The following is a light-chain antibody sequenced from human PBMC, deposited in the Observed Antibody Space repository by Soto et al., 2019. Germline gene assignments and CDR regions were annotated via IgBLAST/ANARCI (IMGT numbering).Light chain of an antibody. J-gene: IGLJ1*01. CDR1: SSDVGGYNY. Sequence: QSVVTQPASVSGSPGQSITISCTGTSSDVGGYNYVSWYQHHPGKAPKLMIYDVSNRPSGVSNRLSGSKSGNTASLTISGLQPEDEADYYCSSYTTSNTRQIVLGTGTKVTVL. CDR3: SSYTTSNTRQIV. CDR2: DVS. V-gene: IGLV2-14*03.